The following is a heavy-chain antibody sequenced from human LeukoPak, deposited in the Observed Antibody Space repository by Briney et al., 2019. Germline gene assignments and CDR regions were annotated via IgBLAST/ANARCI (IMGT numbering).Heavy chain of an antibody. CDR3: ARTGYSSSLYYYYGMDV. J-gene: IGHJ6*02. V-gene: IGHV3-74*01. CDR1: GFTFNTYW. CDR2: INSDGSST. Sequence: PGGSLRLSCAASGFTFNTYWMHWVRQAPGKGLVWVSRINSDGSSTSYADSVKGRFTISRDNAKNTLYLQMNSLRAEDTAVYYCARTGYSSSLYYYYGMDVWGQGTTVTVSS. D-gene: IGHD6-13*01.